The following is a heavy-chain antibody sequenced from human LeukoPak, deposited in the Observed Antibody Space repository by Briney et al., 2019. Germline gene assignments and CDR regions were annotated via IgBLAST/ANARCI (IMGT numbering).Heavy chain of an antibody. Sequence: ASVNVSCKVSGYTLTELSMHWVRQAPGKGLEWMGGFDPEDGETIYAQKFQGRVTMTEDTSTDTAYMELSSLRSEDTAVYYCATIYYGSGSLQFDYWGQGTLVTVSS. V-gene: IGHV1-24*01. CDR1: GYTLTELS. CDR3: ATIYYGSGSLQFDY. J-gene: IGHJ4*02. D-gene: IGHD3-10*01. CDR2: FDPEDGET.